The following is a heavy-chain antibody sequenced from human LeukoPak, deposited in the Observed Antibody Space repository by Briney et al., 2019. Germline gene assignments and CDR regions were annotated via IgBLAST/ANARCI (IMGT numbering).Heavy chain of an antibody. CDR2: ISGSDGST. J-gene: IGHJ4*02. Sequence: PGGSLRLSCAASGFAFSSYAMSWVRQAPGKGLEWVSAISGSDGSTYYADSVKGRFTISRDNSKNTLYLQMNSLRAEDTAVYYCAKEYYYDSSGYYYPSSFDYWGQGTLVTVSS. V-gene: IGHV3-23*01. CDR3: AKEYYYDSSGYYYPSSFDY. D-gene: IGHD3-22*01. CDR1: GFAFSSYA.